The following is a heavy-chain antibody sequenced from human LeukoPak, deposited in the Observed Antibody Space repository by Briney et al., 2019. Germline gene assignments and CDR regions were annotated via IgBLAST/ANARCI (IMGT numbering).Heavy chain of an antibody. CDR2: ISYDGSNK. V-gene: IGHV3-30*18. CDR3: AKDQGYCSSTSCRPKYYFDY. CDR1: GFTFSSYG. D-gene: IGHD2-2*01. J-gene: IGHJ4*02. Sequence: AGGSLRLSCAASGFTFSSYGMHWVRQAPGKGLEWVAVISYDGSNKYYADSVKGRFTISRDNSKNTLYLQMNSLRAEDTAVYYCAKDQGYCSSTSCRPKYYFDYWGQGTLVTVSS.